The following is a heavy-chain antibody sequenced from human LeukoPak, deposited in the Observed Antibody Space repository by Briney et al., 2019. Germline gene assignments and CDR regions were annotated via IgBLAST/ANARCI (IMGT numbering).Heavy chain of an antibody. CDR1: GGSIGSSSCY. J-gene: IGHJ6*03. CDR3: ARGPTYYDFWSGYWYYYYMDV. CDR2: IYYSWST. Sequence: KASETLSLTCTVSGGSIGSSSCYWGWIRQPPGKGLEWFGSIYYSWSTCYNPSLKSRVTISVDTSKNQFSLKLSSVTAADTAVYYCARGPTYYDFWSGYWYYYYMDVWGKGTTVTVSS. D-gene: IGHD3-3*01. V-gene: IGHV4-39*07.